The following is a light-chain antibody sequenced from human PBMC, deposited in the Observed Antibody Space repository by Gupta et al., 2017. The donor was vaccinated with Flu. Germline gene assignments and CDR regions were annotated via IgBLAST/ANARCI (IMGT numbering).Light chain of an antibody. CDR3: AAWDDSLSAV. CDR2: RNN. Sequence: QSVLTQPPSASGTPVQRVTISCSGSSSNIGSNYVYWYQQLPGTAPKLLIYRNNQRPSGVPDRFSGSKSGTSASLAISGLRSEDEADYYCAAWDDSLSAVFGGGTKLTVL. V-gene: IGLV1-47*01. J-gene: IGLJ3*02. CDR1: SSNIGSNY.